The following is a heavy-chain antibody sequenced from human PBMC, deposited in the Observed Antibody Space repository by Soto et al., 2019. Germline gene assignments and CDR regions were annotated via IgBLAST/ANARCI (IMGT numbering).Heavy chain of an antibody. CDR2: INGYNGDA. V-gene: IGHV1-18*01. D-gene: IGHD2-2*01. J-gene: IGHJ2*01. CDR3: ARDLRSTDYYFDL. CDR1: GYTFSNYG. Sequence: QVQLVQSGGEVKNPGASVKVSCKASGYTFSNYGISWVRQAPGQGLEWMGWINGYNGDANYAQNLQGRVTVTTDTSTNTVYMEVRSLRFADTAVYYCARDLRSTDYYFDLWGRGTLVIVSS.